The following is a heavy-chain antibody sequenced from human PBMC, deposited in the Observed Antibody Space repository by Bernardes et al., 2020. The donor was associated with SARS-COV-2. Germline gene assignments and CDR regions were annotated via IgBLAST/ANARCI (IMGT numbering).Heavy chain of an antibody. D-gene: IGHD1-7*01. CDR3: ARGGLHWNYVYYFDY. J-gene: IGHJ4*02. V-gene: IGHV3-33*01. CDR1: GFTFSSYG. CDR2: IWYDGSNK. Sequence: GGSLRLSCAASGFTFSSYGMHWVRQAPGKGLEWVAVIWYDGSNKYYADSVKGRFTISRDNSKNTLYLQMNSLRAEDTAVYYCARGGLHWNYVYYFDYWGQGTLVTVSS.